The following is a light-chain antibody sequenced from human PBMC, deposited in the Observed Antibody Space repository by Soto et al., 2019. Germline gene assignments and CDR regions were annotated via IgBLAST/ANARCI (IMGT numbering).Light chain of an antibody. CDR2: EVT. CDR1: SGDIGSYNR. CDR3: SSYTNINTRARV. Sequence: QSVLTQPAAVSGSPGQSITISCTGTSGDIGSYNRVSWYQQHPGKAPKLIIYEVTDRPSGVSNHFSGSKSGNTASLTISGLQAEDEAEYYCSSYTNINTRARVFGTGTKVTVL. J-gene: IGLJ1*01. V-gene: IGLV2-14*01.